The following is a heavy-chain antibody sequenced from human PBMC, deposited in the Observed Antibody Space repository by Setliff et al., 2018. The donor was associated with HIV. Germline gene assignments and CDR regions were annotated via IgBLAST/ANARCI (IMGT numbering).Heavy chain of an antibody. CDR3: ARERTLMTRVTTGDAFDI. J-gene: IGHJ3*02. D-gene: IGHD4-17*01. CDR2: INHSGST. CDR1: GGSFRSSRYY. Sequence: PSETLSLTCTVSGGSFRSSRYYWSWIRQPPVKGLEWIGEINHSGSTNYNPSLKSRVTISVDTSKNQFSLKLSSVTAADTAVYYCARERTLMTRVTTGDAFDIWGQGTMVTVSS. V-gene: IGHV4-39*07.